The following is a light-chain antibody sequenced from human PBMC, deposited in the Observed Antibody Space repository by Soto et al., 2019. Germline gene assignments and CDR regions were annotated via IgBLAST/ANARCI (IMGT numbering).Light chain of an antibody. J-gene: IGLJ1*01. Sequence: QSVLTQPPSASGTPGQRVTISCSGSSSNIGSNTVNWYQQLPGTAPKLLIYNNNQRPSGVPDRFSGSKSGTSASLAISGLQSEDEADHYCAAWDDSLNGLVFGTGTKVTVL. V-gene: IGLV1-44*01. CDR3: AAWDDSLNGLV. CDR2: NNN. CDR1: SSNIGSNT.